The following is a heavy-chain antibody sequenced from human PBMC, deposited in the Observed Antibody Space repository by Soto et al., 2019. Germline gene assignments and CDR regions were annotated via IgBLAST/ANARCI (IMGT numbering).Heavy chain of an antibody. CDR2: IWYDGSNK. J-gene: IGHJ4*02. CDR3: AREPAGDPENYYFDY. D-gene: IGHD4-17*01. Sequence: QVQLVESGGGVVQPGRSLRLSCAASGFTRSSYGMHWVRQAPGKGLEWVAVIWYDGSNKYYADSVKGRFTISRDNSKNTLYLQMNSLRAEDTAVYYCAREPAGDPENYYFDYWGQGTLVPVSS. CDR1: GFTRSSYG. V-gene: IGHV3-33*01.